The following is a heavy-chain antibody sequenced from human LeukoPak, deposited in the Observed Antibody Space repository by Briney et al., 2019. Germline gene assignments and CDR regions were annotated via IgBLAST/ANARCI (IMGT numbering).Heavy chain of an antibody. D-gene: IGHD2-2*01. CDR1: GYTFTSYD. CDR2: MNPNSGNT. Sequence: ASVKVSCKASGYTFTSYDINWVRQATGQGLEWMGWMNPNSGNTGYAQKFQGRVTMTRNTSISTAYMELSSLRSEDTAVYYCARGHPSYYIVVVPAAINYYMDVWGKGTTVTISS. V-gene: IGHV1-8*01. CDR3: ARGHPSYYIVVVPAAINYYMDV. J-gene: IGHJ6*03.